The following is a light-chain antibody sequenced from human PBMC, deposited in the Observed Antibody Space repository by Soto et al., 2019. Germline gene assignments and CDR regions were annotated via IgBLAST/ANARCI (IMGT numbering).Light chain of an antibody. J-gene: IGLJ1*01. Sequence: QSVLTQPPSLSGAPEQRVTISCTGSGSNIGAPYDVHWYQHLPGTAPKLLIYGSTNRPSGVPGRFSGSKSGTSASLAITGLQAEDEADYYCQSYDSSLSGYVFGAGTEVTVL. V-gene: IGLV1-40*01. CDR1: GSNIGAPYD. CDR3: QSYDSSLSGYV. CDR2: GST.